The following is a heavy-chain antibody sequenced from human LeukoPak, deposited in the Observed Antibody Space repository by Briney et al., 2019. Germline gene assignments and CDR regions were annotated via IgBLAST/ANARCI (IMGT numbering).Heavy chain of an antibody. V-gene: IGHV3-23*01. CDR3: ARERKAVAGPYGMDV. CDR1: GFTFSNYA. Sequence: GGSLRLSCAASGFTFSNYAMSWVRQAPGKGLEWVSAISGSGGSTYYADSVKGRFTISRDNSKNTLYLQMNSLRAEDTAVYYCARERKAVAGPYGMDVWGQGTTVTVSS. D-gene: IGHD6-19*01. J-gene: IGHJ6*02. CDR2: ISGSGGST.